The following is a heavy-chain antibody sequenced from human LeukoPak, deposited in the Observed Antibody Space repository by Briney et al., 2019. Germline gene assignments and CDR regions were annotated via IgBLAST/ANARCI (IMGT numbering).Heavy chain of an antibody. CDR1: GFTVSSNY. CDR3: ATSALGIGAFDI. J-gene: IGHJ3*02. Sequence: GGSLRLSCAASGFTVSSNYMSWVRQAPGKGLEWVAVISYDGSNKYYADSVKGRFTISRDNSKNTLYLQMNSLRAEDTAVYYCATSALGIGAFDIWGQGAMVTVSS. V-gene: IGHV3-30-3*01. CDR2: ISYDGSNK. D-gene: IGHD7-27*01.